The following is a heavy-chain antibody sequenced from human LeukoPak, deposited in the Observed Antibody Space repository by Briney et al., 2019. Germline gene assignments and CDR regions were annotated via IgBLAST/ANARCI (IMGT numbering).Heavy chain of an antibody. CDR1: GVSISSGSYY. V-gene: IGHV4-61*02. D-gene: IGHD3-10*01. CDR3: ARAKWDYGSGLGGMDV. CDR2: IYTSGSN. Sequence: PSQTLSLTCTVSGVSISSGSYYWSWIRQPAGKGLEWIGRIYTSGSNNYNPSLKSRVTISVDTSKNQFSLKLSSVTAADTAVYYCARAKWDYGSGLGGMDVWGQGTTVTVSS. J-gene: IGHJ6*02.